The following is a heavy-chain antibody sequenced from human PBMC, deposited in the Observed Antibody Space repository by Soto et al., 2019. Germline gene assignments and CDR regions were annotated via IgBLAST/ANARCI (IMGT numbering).Heavy chain of an antibody. D-gene: IGHD3-22*01. CDR3: AKDPTMIVVADAFDI. Sequence: PVGSLRLSCAASGFTFSSYGMHWVRQAPGKGLEWVAVISYDGSNKYYADSVKGRFTISRDNSKNTLYLQMNSLRAEDTAVYYCAKDPTMIVVADAFDIWGQGTMVTVSS. V-gene: IGHV3-30*18. CDR1: GFTFSSYG. CDR2: ISYDGSNK. J-gene: IGHJ3*02.